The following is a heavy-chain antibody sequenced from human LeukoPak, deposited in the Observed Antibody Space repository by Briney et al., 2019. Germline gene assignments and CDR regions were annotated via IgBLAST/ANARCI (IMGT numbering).Heavy chain of an antibody. CDR2: IIPIFGTA. CDR1: GGTFSSYA. CDR3: ARDGDYYDSSGPPGALNY. V-gene: IGHV1-69*05. D-gene: IGHD3-22*01. J-gene: IGHJ4*02. Sequence: SVTVSCKASGGTFSSYAISWVRQAPGQGLEWMGGIIPIFGTANYAQKFQGRVTITTDESTSTAYMELSSLRSEDTAVYYCARDGDYYDSSGPPGALNYWGQGTLVTVSS.